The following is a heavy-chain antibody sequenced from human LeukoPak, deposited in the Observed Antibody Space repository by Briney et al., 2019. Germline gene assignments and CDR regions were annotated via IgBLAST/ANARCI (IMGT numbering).Heavy chain of an antibody. V-gene: IGHV3-21*01. CDR1: GFTFTNYA. Sequence: PGGSLRLSCAASGFTFTNYAMQWVRQAPGKGLEWVSSISSSSSYIYYADSVKGRFTISRDNAKNSLYLQMNSLRAEDTAVYYCARENYDILTGRTTPQYYYYYYGMDVWGQGTTVTVSS. D-gene: IGHD3-9*01. CDR3: ARENYDILTGRTTPQYYYYYYGMDV. CDR2: ISSSSSYI. J-gene: IGHJ6*02.